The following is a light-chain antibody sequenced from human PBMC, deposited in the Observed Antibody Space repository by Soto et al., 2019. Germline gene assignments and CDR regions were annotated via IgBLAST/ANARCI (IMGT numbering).Light chain of an antibody. Sequence: QSVLTQPPSASATPGQTVTISCSGSRSNVETNYVYWYQQFPGMAPKLIIYRKNQRPSGVPDRFSASESGPPASLAISGLRSEDEADYYCAAWDDSLSGWVFGGGTKLTVL. CDR3: AAWDDSLSGWV. V-gene: IGLV1-47*01. CDR2: RKN. CDR1: RSNVETNY. J-gene: IGLJ3*02.